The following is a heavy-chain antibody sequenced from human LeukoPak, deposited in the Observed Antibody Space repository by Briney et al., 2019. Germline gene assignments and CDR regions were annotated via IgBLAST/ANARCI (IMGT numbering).Heavy chain of an antibody. D-gene: IGHD2-2*01. CDR1: GFTSISYA. J-gene: IGHJ5*02. CDR3: AKAKEGSASLNIWFEP. V-gene: IGHV3-23*01. Sequence: PGGSLRLSCAASGFTSISYAVSWVRQAPGRGLEWVSAISGSGGSTYYADSVKGRFTISRDNSKNTLYLQMNSLRAEDTAVYYCAKAKEGSASLNIWFEPWRQGTLVTVSS. CDR2: ISGSGGST.